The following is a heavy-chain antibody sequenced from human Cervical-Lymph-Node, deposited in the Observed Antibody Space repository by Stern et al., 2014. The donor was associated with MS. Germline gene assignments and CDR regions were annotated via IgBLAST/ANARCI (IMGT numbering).Heavy chain of an antibody. CDR1: GDNLTNFA. CDR2: IIPFFGTT. D-gene: IGHD1-1*01. Sequence: VQLVETGAEVKKPGSWVTVSCKASGDNLTNFAISWVRQAPGQGLEWMGVIIPFFGTTHYAQNFHERITISADQSTGTAYMDLSSLRSEDTSVYYCARDNDDHGMDVWGQGTTITFSS. CDR3: ARDNDDHGMDV. J-gene: IGHJ6*02. V-gene: IGHV1-69*01.